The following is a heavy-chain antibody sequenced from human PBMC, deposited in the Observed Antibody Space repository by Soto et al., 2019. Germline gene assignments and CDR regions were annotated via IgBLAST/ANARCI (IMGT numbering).Heavy chain of an antibody. V-gene: IGHV3-30*03. CDR1: GFTFSSYG. J-gene: IGHJ4*02. CDR3: AAQMWIQLWPVDY. Sequence: SLRLSCAASGFTFSSYGMHWVRQAPGKGLEWVAVISYDGSNKYYADSVKGRFTISRDNSKNTLYLQMNSLRAEDTAVYYCAAQMWIQLWPVDYWGQGTLVTVYS. D-gene: IGHD5-18*01. CDR2: ISYDGSNK.